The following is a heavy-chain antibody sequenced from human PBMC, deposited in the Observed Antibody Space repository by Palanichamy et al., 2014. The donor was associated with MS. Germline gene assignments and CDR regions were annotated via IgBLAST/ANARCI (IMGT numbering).Heavy chain of an antibody. V-gene: IGHV3-7*01. Sequence: EVQLVESGGGLVQPGGSLRLSCAASGFTFSSYWMSWVRQAPGKGLEWVANIKEDGSEKYYMDSVEGRFTISRDNAKNSLYLQMNSLRADDTAVYYCATGKDGYASWIDYWGQGTLVTVSS. CDR2: IKEDGSEK. CDR3: ATGKDGYASWIDY. J-gene: IGHJ4*02. CDR1: GFTFSSYW. D-gene: IGHD5-24*01.